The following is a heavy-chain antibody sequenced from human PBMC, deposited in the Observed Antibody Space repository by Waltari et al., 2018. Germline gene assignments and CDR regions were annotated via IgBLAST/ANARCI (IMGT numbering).Heavy chain of an antibody. V-gene: IGHV4-34*01. Sequence: QVQFQQWGATLLKPSETLSLTCTVDGASFNDYFWVWIRQAPGKGLEWIGEINHSGNTNYKSSLKSRATISVDTSKSQFSLSLRSVTAADTAVYYCARAPAMVRRAFDSWGQGALVTVSS. CDR3: ARAPAMVRRAFDS. CDR1: GASFNDYF. J-gene: IGHJ4*02. D-gene: IGHD3-10*01. CDR2: INHSGNT.